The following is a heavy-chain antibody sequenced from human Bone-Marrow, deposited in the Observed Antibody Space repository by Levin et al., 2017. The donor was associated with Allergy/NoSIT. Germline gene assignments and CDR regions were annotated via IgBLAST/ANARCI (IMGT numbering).Heavy chain of an antibody. CDR1: GYTFMSYW. CDR2: IFPGDSDT. V-gene: IGHV5-51*01. D-gene: IGHD6-13*01. Sequence: RGESLKISCKGSGYTFMSYWIGWVRQKPGKGLEWIGIIFPGDSDTRYSPSFQGQVTISADKSTKSAYLQWRSLKASDTATYYCARGRSSSWYSYFDLWGQGSLVTVSS. J-gene: IGHJ4*02. CDR3: ARGRSSSWYSYFDL.